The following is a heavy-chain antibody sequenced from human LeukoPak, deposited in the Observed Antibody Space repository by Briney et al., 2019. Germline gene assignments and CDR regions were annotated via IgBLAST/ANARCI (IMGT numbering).Heavy chain of an antibody. CDR2: ISGSGLRT. CDR3: ARGWMVKYYFDH. D-gene: IGHD6-19*01. J-gene: IGHJ4*02. V-gene: IGHV3-23*01. CDR1: GFIFSNYA. Sequence: GGSVRLSCAASGFIFSNYAMAWVRQTPGKGLEWVSAISGSGLRTNYADSARGRFIISGDNSKNTVDLQIDSLRAEDTAIYYCARGWMVKYYFDHWGQGTLVTVSS.